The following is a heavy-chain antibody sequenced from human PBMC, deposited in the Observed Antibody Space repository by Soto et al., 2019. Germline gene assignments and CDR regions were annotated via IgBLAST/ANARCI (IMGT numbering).Heavy chain of an antibody. Sequence: SETLSLTCSVSGGSISSGDYCCAWIRQPPGKGLEWIGSIYYSGSTYYSPSLKSRVTISVDTSKNQFSLKLSSVTAADTAVYYCARPITGTTHDAFDIWGQGTMVTVSS. J-gene: IGHJ3*02. CDR1: GGSISSGDYC. V-gene: IGHV4-39*01. D-gene: IGHD1-20*01. CDR2: IYYSGST. CDR3: ARPITGTTHDAFDI.